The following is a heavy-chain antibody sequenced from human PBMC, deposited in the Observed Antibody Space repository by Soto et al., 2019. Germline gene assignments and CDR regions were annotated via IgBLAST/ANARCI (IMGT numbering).Heavy chain of an antibody. Sequence: PGGSLRLSCAASGFTFSSYAMHWVRQAPSKGLEWVAVISYDGSNKYYADSVKGRFTISRDNSKNTLYLQMNSLRAEDTAVYYCARDYDFCSGYYSRYYEMDTWGQEDTVTISS. D-gene: IGHD3-3*01. CDR1: GFTFSSYA. CDR3: ARDYDFCSGYYSRYYEMDT. V-gene: IGHV3-30-3*01. CDR2: ISYDGSNK. J-gene: IGHJ6*02.